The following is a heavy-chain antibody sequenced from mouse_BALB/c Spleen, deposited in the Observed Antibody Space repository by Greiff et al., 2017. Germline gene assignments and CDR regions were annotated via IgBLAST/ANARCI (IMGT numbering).Heavy chain of an antibody. CDR2: IWRGGST. CDR1: GFSLTSYG. Sequence: VKVVESGPSLVQPSQSLSITCTVSGFSLTSYGVHWVRQSPGKGLEWLGVIWRGGSTDYNAAFMSRLSITKDNSKSQVFFKMNSLQADDTAIYYCAKEATAVYYAMDYWGQGTSVTVSS. CDR3: AKEATAVYYAMDY. V-gene: IGHV2-5-1*01. D-gene: IGHD1-2*01. J-gene: IGHJ4*01.